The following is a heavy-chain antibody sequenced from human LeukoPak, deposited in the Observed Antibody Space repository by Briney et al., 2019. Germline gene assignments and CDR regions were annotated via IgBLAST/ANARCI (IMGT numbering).Heavy chain of an antibody. Sequence: WGSLRLSCAASGFSFSSYSMSWVRQAPGKGLEWVSYISLSSSTIYYADSVKGRFTISRDDAKKSLYLQMNSLRAEDTAVYYCFGLFEEYYSYYYMDVWGKGTTVTVSS. D-gene: IGHD3-16*01. CDR1: GFSFSSYS. CDR3: FGLFEEYYSYYYMDV. V-gene: IGHV3-48*01. CDR2: ISLSSSTI. J-gene: IGHJ6*03.